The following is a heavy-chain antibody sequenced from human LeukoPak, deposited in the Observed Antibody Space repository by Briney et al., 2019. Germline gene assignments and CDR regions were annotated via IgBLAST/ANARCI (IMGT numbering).Heavy chain of an antibody. J-gene: IGHJ4*03. CDR3: ARGATISETGYFDF. D-gene: IGHD2-21*02. Sequence: PSETLSLTLAVYRGSFSRYYWSWLRPSPGKGLDWVAEIDHRGDTNYNPSVKSRVTISVDTSKNQFSLKVRSLSAADTAVYYCARGATISETGYFDFWGQGTPVTVSS. CDR2: IDHRGDT. V-gene: IGHV4-34*01. CDR1: RGSFSRYY.